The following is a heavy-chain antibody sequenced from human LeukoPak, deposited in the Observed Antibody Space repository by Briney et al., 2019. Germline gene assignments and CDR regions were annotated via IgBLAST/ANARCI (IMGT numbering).Heavy chain of an antibody. V-gene: IGHV3-30*18. CDR3: AKPSLWFGEYYFDY. J-gene: IGHJ4*02. CDR1: GFTFSSYG. D-gene: IGHD3-10*01. Sequence: GGPLRLSCAASGFTFSSYGMHWVRQAPGKGLEWVAVISYDGSNKYYADSVKGRFTISRDNSKNTLYLQMNSLRAEDTAVYYCAKPSLWFGEYYFDYWGQGTLVTVSS. CDR2: ISYDGSNK.